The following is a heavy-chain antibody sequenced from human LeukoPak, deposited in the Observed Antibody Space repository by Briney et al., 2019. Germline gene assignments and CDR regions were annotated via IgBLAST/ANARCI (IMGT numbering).Heavy chain of an antibody. D-gene: IGHD2-15*01. Sequence: SQTLSLTCAISGDSVSSNSAAWNWIRHSPSRGLEWLGRTYYRSKWYNDYAVSVKSRITINPDTSKNQFSLQLNSVTPEDTAVYYCASLGYWGDWGFVDVWGQGTTVTVSS. J-gene: IGHJ6*02. V-gene: IGHV6-1*01. CDR3: ASLGYWGDWGFVDV. CDR1: GDSVSSNSAA. CDR2: TYYRSKWYN.